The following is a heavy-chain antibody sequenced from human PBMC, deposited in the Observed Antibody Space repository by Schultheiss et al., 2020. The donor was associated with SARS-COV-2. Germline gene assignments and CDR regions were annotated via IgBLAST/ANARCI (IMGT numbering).Heavy chain of an antibody. CDR3: AKDMGIDVVVVAATQMAYGMDV. Sequence: GGSLRLSCAASGFTFDDYAMHWVRQAPGKGLEWVSGISWNSGSIGYADSVKGRFTISRDNAKNSLYLQMNSLRAEDTALYYCAKDMGIDVVVVAATQMAYGMDVWGQGTTVTVSS. CDR1: GFTFDDYA. CDR2: ISWNSGSI. V-gene: IGHV3-9*01. J-gene: IGHJ6*02. D-gene: IGHD2-15*01.